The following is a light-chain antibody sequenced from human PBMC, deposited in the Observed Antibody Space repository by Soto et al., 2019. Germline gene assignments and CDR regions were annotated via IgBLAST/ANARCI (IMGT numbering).Light chain of an antibody. Sequence: QSALSHPRSACWSPGQSVTIACTGTKNDIGVYDFVSWYQHHPGKAPRLIIYEVVQRPSGVPGRFSGSKSGNTASLTVSGPQAADEADYFCKSYAGGNPYAFGSGTRSPS. J-gene: IGLJ1*01. V-gene: IGLV2-8*01. CDR3: KSYAGGNPYA. CDR1: KNDIGVYDF. CDR2: EVV.